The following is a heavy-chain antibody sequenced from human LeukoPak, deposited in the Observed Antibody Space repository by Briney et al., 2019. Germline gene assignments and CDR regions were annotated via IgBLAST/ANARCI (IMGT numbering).Heavy chain of an antibody. J-gene: IGHJ6*03. D-gene: IGHD2-2*01. Sequence: ASVKVSCKASGGTFSTYYAISWMRQAPGQGLEWMGRIIPIVGTANYAQKFQGRVTITADESTSTAYMELSSLRSEDTAVYYCARVVPAARGFGSAAKYYYYMDVWGKGTTVTVSS. CDR1: GGTFSTYYA. CDR3: ARVVPAARGFGSAAKYYYYMDV. V-gene: IGHV1-69*11. CDR2: IIPIVGTA.